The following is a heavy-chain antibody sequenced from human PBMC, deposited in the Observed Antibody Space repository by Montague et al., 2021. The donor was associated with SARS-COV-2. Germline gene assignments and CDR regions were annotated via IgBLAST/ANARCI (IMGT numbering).Heavy chain of an antibody. CDR2: IDWDDDK. D-gene: IGHD6-13*01. CDR3: ARILVAAAGSPFDP. V-gene: IGHV2-70*11. J-gene: IGHJ5*02. CDR1: GFSLSTSGLC. Sequence: PALVKPTQTLTLTCTFSGFSLSTSGLCVSWIRQPPGKALEWLARIDWDDDKYYSTSLKTRLTISKDTSKNQVVLTMTNMDPVDTATYYCARILVAAAGSPFDPWGQGPLVPVPS.